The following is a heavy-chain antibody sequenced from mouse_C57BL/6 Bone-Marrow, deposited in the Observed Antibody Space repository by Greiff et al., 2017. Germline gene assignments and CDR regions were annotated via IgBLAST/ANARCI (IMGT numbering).Heavy chain of an antibody. CDR3: ASFYYGGWFAY. J-gene: IGHJ3*01. CDR1: GYTFTSYW. D-gene: IGHD2-1*01. Sequence: QVHVKQPGTELVKPGASVKLSCKASGYTFTSYWMHWVKQRPGQGLEWIGNINPSNGGTNYNEKFKGKATLTVDKSSSTAYMQLSSLTSEDSAVYYCASFYYGGWFAYWGQGTLVTVSA. V-gene: IGHV1-53*01. CDR2: INPSNGGT.